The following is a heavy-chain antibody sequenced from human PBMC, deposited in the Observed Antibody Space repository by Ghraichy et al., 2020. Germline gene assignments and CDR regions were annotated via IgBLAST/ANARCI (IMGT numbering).Heavy chain of an antibody. CDR2: ISHGVNT. J-gene: IGHJ4*01. CDR3: ARVATFVY. D-gene: IGHD1-26*01. Sequence: GSLSLTCAVSGYSITSVYYCDWIRHPPGAWPEWIGSISHGVNTYFNPSLKSRVTISLDTSRNQFSLKLSSVTAADTAVYYCARVATFVYWGHGSLVTASS. CDR1: GYSITSVYY. V-gene: IGHV4-38-2*01.